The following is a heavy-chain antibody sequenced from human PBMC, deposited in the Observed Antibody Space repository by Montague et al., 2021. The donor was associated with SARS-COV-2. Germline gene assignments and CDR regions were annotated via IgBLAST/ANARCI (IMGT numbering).Heavy chain of an antibody. V-gene: IGHV4-4*02. CDR3: ASGGAGWFGSNPERFDY. J-gene: IGHJ4*01. CDR2: IYHSAST. D-gene: IGHD3-10*01. CDR1: GGSISSSNW. Sequence: SETLSLTCDVSGGSISSSNWWRWVRHPPGKGLDWIGEIYHSASTNYNPSLKSRATISVDKSKNQFSLKLGSVTAPDTAVYYCASGGAGWFGSNPERFDYWGQGTLVTVSS.